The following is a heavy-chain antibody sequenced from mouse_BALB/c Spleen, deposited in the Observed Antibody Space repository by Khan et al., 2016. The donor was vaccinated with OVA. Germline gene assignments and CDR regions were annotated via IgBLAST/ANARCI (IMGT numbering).Heavy chain of an antibody. J-gene: IGHJ4*01. CDR2: IYPGSFNT. CDR3: ARDEYCVGDAMGY. V-gene: IGHV1S56*01. Sequence: QVQLQQSGPELVKPGASLKISCKASGYTFTTYYIHWVKQRPGQGLEWIGWIYPGSFNTNYSEKFKGKASLTADKSSSTAYLQLSSLTSADSAVYVGARDEYCVGDAMGYWGQGTSVTVAS. CDR1: GYTFTTYY.